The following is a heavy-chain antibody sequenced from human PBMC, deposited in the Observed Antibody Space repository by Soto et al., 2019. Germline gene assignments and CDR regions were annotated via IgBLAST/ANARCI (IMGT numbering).Heavy chain of an antibody. D-gene: IGHD3-3*01. J-gene: IGHJ6*02. CDR3: ARLGFNYDFLSGYYNVHHYYGIDV. CDR1: GYKVSTWHNFTSYW. V-gene: IGHV5-51*03. CDR2: IYPGDSDT. Sequence: EVQLVQSGAEVKKPGESLKISCMGSGYKVSTWHNFTSYWIAWVRQMPGEGLEWMGIIYPGDSDTRYSPSFQGQVTISADKSINSVYLQWSSLKASDTATYYCARLGFNYDFLSGYYNVHHYYGIDVWGQGTTVTVSS.